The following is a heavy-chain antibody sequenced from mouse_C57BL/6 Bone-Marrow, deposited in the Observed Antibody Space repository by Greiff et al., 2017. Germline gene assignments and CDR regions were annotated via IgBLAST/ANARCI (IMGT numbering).Heavy chain of an antibody. V-gene: IGHV5-2*01. D-gene: IGHD2-5*01. CDR2: INSDGGST. CDR3: ARAAYYSNPYFDY. CDR1: EYEFPSHD. J-gene: IGHJ2*01. Sequence: DVMLVESGGGLVQPGESLKLSCESNEYEFPSHDMSWVRKTPEKRLELVAAINSDGGSTYYPDTMERRFIISRDNTKKTLYLQMSSLRSEDTALYYCARAAYYSNPYFDYWGQGTTLTVSS.